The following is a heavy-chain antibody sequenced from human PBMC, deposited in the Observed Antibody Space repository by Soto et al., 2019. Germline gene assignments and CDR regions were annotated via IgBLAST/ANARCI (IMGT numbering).Heavy chain of an antibody. V-gene: IGHV1-58*02. CDR2: IVVGSGRT. J-gene: IGHJ4*02. CDR1: GFTFTNSA. CDR3: AAVQGGGTTFHF. D-gene: IGHD1-7*01. Sequence: ASVKVSCKASGFTFTNSAIQWVRQARGQRLEWIGWIVVGSGRTDYAQKFQERLTITRDMSTTTAYMELSSLRLEDTAVYYCAAVQGGGTTFHFWGQGTLVTVSS.